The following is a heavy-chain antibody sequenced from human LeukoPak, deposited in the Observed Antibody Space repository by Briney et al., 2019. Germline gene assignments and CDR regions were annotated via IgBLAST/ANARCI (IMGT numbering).Heavy chain of an antibody. D-gene: IGHD2-2*02. Sequence: GGSLRLSCAASGFTFDDYGMNWVRQAPGKGLEWVSSISSSSTYIYYADSLKGRFTISRDNAKNSLSLQMNSLRAEDTAVYYCARDTHCSSTSCYNAFDIWGQGTMVTVSS. J-gene: IGHJ3*02. CDR1: GFTFDDYG. V-gene: IGHV3-21*01. CDR2: ISSSSTYI. CDR3: ARDTHCSSTSCYNAFDI.